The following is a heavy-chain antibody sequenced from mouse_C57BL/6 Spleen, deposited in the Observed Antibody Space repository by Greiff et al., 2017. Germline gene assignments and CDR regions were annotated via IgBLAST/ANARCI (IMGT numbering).Heavy chain of an antibody. J-gene: IGHJ4*01. CDR1: GYTFTDYY. Sequence: VQLQQSGPELVKPGASVKLSCKASGYTFTDYYINWVKQRPGQGLEWIGWIFPGNGSTDYNEKFKGKATLTVDKSSSTAYMLLSSLTSEDSAVYFCARGTTVVPYYAMDYWGQGTSVTVAS. CDR3: ARGTTVVPYYAMDY. V-gene: IGHV1-75*01. CDR2: IFPGNGST. D-gene: IGHD1-1*01.